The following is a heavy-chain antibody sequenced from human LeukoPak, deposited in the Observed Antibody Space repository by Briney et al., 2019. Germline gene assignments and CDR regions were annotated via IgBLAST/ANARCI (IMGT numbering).Heavy chain of an antibody. V-gene: IGHV4-59*08. J-gene: IGHJ4*02. CDR2: IYYNGNS. CDR1: RGSIGTYH. Sequence: SETLSLTCTISRGSIGTYHWSWVRQPPGKGLEYIGYIYYNGNSNSDPSLKSRVTMSIDTSDNHFSLKLSSVTAADTAVYCCARLNYYDSSSYYFDSWGQGTLVSVSS. D-gene: IGHD3-22*01. CDR3: ARLNYYDSSSYYFDS.